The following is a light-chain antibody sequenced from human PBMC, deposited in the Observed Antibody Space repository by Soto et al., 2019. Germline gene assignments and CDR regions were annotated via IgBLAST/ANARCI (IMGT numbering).Light chain of an antibody. CDR1: QSVSSSY. Sequence: EIVLTQSPGTLSLSPGARATLSCRASQSVSSSYLAWYQQKPGQAPRLLIYGASSRATGIPDRFSGSGSGTDFTLTISRLEPEEFAVYYCHQYGSSPYTFGPGTRLEIK. J-gene: IGKJ2*01. V-gene: IGKV3-20*01. CDR2: GAS. CDR3: HQYGSSPYT.